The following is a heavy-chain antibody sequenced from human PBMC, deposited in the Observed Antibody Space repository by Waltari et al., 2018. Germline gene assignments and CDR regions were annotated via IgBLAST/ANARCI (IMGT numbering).Heavy chain of an antibody. CDR3: ARGGDSTSYGMDV. V-gene: IGHV4-34*01. CDR2: INHSGST. Sequence: QVQLQQWGAGLLKPSETLSLTCAVYGGSFSGYYWSWIRQPPGKGLEWIGEINHSGSTNYNPSLKSRVTISVDTSKNQFSLKLSSVTAADTAVYYCARGGDSTSYGMDVWGQGTTVTVSS. CDR1: GGSFSGYY. D-gene: IGHD3-10*01. J-gene: IGHJ6*02.